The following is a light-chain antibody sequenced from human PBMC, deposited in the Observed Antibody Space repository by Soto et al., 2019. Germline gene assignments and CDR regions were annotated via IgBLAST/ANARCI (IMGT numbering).Light chain of an antibody. CDR2: GTN. J-gene: IGLJ1*01. Sequence: QSVLTQPPSVSGAPGQRVTISCTGSRSNIGAGYDVHWYQQLPGTAPKLLIYGTNNRPSGVPDRFSGSKSGMSASLAITGLQAADEANYYCSSYAYTNNYVFGTGTKLTVL. CDR1: RSNIGAGYD. CDR3: SSYAYTNNYV. V-gene: IGLV1-40*01.